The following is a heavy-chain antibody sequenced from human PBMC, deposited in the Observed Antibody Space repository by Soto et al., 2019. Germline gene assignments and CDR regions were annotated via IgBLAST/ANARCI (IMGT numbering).Heavy chain of an antibody. V-gene: IGHV4-4*02. CDR1: GGSISSSNW. CDR2: IYHSGST. D-gene: IGHD3-9*01. CDR3: ARGPYDILTDGFDY. Sequence: SETLSLTCAVSGGSISSSNWWSWVRQPPGKGLEWIGEIYHSGSTNYNPSLKSRVTISVDKSKNQFSLKLSSVTAADTAVYYCARGPYDILTDGFDYWGQGTLVTVSS. J-gene: IGHJ4*02.